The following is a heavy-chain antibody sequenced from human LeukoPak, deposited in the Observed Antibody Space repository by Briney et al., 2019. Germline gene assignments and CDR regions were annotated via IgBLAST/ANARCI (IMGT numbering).Heavy chain of an antibody. CDR3: ARGGLGSAFDN. J-gene: IGHJ4*02. CDR2: ISGSGGST. Sequence: GGSLRLSCAASGFTFSNYALSWVRQAPGKRLECVSAISGSGGSTYSADSVKGRFTISRDNSKNTLYLQMNSLRADDTAVFYCARGGLGSAFDNWGQGTLVTVSS. V-gene: IGHV3-23*01. CDR1: GFTFSNYA. D-gene: IGHD7-27*01.